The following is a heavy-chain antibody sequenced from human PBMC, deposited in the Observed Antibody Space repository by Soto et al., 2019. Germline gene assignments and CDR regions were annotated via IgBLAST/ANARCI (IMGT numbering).Heavy chain of an antibody. CDR3: ASVRRFYYYYGMDV. J-gene: IGHJ6*02. D-gene: IGHD3-3*01. V-gene: IGHV1-69*06. CDR2: IIPIFGTA. Sequence: GASVKVSCKASGGTFSSYAISWVRQAPGQGLEWMGGIIPIFGTANYAQKFQGRVTITADKSTSTAYMELSSLRSEDTAVYYCASVRRFYYYYGMDVWGQGTTVTVSS. CDR1: GGTFSSYA.